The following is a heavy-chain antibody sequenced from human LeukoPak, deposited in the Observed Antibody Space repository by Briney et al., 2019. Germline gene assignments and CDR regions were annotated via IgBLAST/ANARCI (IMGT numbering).Heavy chain of an antibody. J-gene: IGHJ4*02. Sequence: PSETLSLTCTVSGDSISSYYWTWIRQPPGRGLEWIGYIYHSGSTNYNPSLKSRVTISVDTSKNQFSLRLSSVTAADTAVYYCARNFLISRRVATINFDYWGQGTLVTVSS. V-gene: IGHV4-59*01. CDR1: GDSISSYY. D-gene: IGHD5-24*01. CDR2: IYHSGST. CDR3: ARNFLISRRVATINFDY.